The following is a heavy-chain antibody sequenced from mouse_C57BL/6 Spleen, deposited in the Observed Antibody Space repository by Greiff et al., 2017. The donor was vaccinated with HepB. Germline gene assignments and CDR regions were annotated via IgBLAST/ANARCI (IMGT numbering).Heavy chain of an antibody. V-gene: IGHV14-1*01. D-gene: IGHD1-1*01. CDR3: TTNYYGSSYGIWFAY. CDR1: GFNIKDYY. J-gene: IGHJ3*01. Sequence: EVKLQQSGAELVRPGASVKLSCTASGFNIKDYYMHWVKQRPEQGLEWIGRIDPEDGDTEYAPKFQGKATMTADTSSNTAYLQLSSLTSEDTAVYYCTTNYYGSSYGIWFAYWGQGTLVTVSA. CDR2: IDPEDGDT.